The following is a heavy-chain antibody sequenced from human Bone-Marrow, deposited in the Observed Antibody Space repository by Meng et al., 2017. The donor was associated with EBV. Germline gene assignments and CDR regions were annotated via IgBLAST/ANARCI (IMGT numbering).Heavy chain of an antibody. D-gene: IGHD3-10*01. CDR3: ARDVYASGTYRANP. CDR1: GYTFTRYD. V-gene: IGHV1-8*01. Sequence: QVHVVQSGAEVKKPGASGKVSCKASGYTFTRYDINWVRQATGQGLEWMGWMDPNSGNTGFAQKFQGRVTMTRNTSISTAYMELSALTSEDTAVYYCARDVYASGTYRANPWGQGTLVTVSS. CDR2: MDPNSGNT. J-gene: IGHJ5*02.